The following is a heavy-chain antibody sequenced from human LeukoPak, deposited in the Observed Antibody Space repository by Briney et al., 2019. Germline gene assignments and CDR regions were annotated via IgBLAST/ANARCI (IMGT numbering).Heavy chain of an antibody. V-gene: IGHV4-59*08. J-gene: IGHJ4*02. CDR3: ARQGGTIAYFDH. CDR2: VYHSGTT. Sequence: PSETLSLTCTVSGGSMSTYYWSWIRQAPGKGLEWIGYVYHSGTTNYNPSLKSRVSISADTSKNHFSLRLRSVTAADTAAYFCARQGGTIAYFDHWGQGMVVTVAS. D-gene: IGHD1-26*01. CDR1: GGSMSTYY.